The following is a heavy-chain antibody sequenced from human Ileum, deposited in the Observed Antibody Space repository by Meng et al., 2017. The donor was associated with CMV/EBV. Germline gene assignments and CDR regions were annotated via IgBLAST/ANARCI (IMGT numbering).Heavy chain of an antibody. CDR2: ISGASSYI. Sequence: QVQLVESGGDLVKLGGSLRLSCVASGISFNDYYMNWIRQAPGKGLEWLSYISGASSYIKEADSVRGRFTISRDNAKNSVFLEMNSLRDEDTAVYFCARGAIFGPGYFDLWGRGTLVTVSS. V-gene: IGHV3-11*06. D-gene: IGHD3-3*01. CDR3: ARGAIFGPGYFDL. CDR1: GISFNDYY. J-gene: IGHJ2*01.